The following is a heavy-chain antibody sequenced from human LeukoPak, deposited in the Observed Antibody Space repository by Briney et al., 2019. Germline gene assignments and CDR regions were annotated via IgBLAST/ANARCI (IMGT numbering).Heavy chain of an antibody. CDR2: IYTSGST. J-gene: IGHJ4*02. V-gene: IGHV4-4*07. CDR1: GGSISSYY. Sequence: PSETLSLTCTVSGGSISSYYWSRIRQPAGKGLEWIGRIYTSGSTNYNPSLKSRVTMSVDTSKNQFSLKLSSVTAADTAVYYCARVSGGLRSAPIDYWGQGTLVTVSS. CDR3: ARVSGGLRSAPIDY. D-gene: IGHD3-16*01.